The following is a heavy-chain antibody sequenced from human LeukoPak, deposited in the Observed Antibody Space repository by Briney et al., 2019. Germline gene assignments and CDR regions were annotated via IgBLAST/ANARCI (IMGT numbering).Heavy chain of an antibody. V-gene: IGHV3-48*01. Sequence: GGSLRLSCAASGFTFSSYSMMWVRQAPGKGLEWVSYISSSSTTIHYADSVKGRFTISRDNAKNSVYLQMNSLRAEDTAVYYCARDMVAGGPDYWGQGTLVTVPS. CDR1: GFTFSSYS. J-gene: IGHJ4*02. D-gene: IGHD6-19*01. CDR3: ARDMVAGGPDY. CDR2: ISSSSTTI.